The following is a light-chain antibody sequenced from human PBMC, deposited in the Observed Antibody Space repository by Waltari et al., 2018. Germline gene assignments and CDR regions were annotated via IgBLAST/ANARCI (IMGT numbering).Light chain of an antibody. CDR3: MIWDSSAWV. V-gene: IGLV5-45*03. CDR1: SGIDVGTYR. Sequence: QAVLTQPSSLSASPGASASLTCTLRSGIDVGTYRIYWYQQKPGCPPHYLLRYRSDSDKQQGSGVPSRFSGSKDASANAGILLISGLQSDDEADYYCMIWDSSAWVFGGGTKLTVL. J-gene: IGLJ3*02. CDR2: YRSDSDK.